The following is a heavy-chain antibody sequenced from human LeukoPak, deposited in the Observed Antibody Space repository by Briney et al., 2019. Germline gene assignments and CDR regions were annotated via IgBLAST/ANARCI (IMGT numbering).Heavy chain of an antibody. CDR1: GGSFSGYY. D-gene: IGHD3-22*01. CDR3: ARHAYDRMDDAFDI. Sequence: KPSETLSLTCAVYGGSFSGYYWSWIRQPPGKGLEWIGEINHSGSTNYNPSLKSRVTISVDTSKNQFSLKLSSVTAADTAVYYCARHAYDRMDDAFDIWGQGTMVTVSS. CDR2: INHSGST. J-gene: IGHJ3*02. V-gene: IGHV4-34*01.